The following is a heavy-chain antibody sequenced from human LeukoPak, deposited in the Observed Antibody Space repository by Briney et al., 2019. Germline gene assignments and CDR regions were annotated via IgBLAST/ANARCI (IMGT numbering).Heavy chain of an antibody. CDR3: ARRTIFGVVTPQNWFDP. D-gene: IGHD3-3*01. J-gene: IGHJ5*02. V-gene: IGHV5-51*01. CDR1: GYSFTSYW. CDR2: IYPGDSDT. Sequence: GKSLKISCKGSGYSFTSYWIGWVRQMPGKGLEWMGIIYPGDSDTRYSPSFQGQVTISADKSISTAYLQWSSLKASDTAMYYCARRTIFGVVTPQNWFDPWGQGTLVTVSS.